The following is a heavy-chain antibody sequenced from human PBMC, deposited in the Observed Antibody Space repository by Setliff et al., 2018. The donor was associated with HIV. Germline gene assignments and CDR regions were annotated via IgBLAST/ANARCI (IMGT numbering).Heavy chain of an antibody. D-gene: IGHD1-1*01. J-gene: IGHJ5*02. CDR3: ARTSTTTGTTLNWFDP. V-gene: IGHV3-21*01. CDR1: GFTLSTYT. Sequence: GGSLRLSCAASGFTLSTYTMNWVRQAPGKGLEWISSISSNIIYIYYADSVRGRFTISRDNAKNSLYLQMDSLRVEDTAVYYCARTSTTTGTTLNWFDPWGQGTLVTVSS. CDR2: ISSNIIYI.